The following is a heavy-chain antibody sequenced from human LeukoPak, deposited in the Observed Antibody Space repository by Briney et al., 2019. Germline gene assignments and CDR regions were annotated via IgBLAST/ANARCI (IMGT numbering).Heavy chain of an antibody. Sequence: ASVKVSRKASGYTFTGYYMHWVRQAPGQGLEWMGWINPNSGGTNYAQKFQGRVTMTRDTPISTAYMELSRLRSDDTAVYYCASSTIGSGDDAFDIWGQGTMVTVSS. J-gene: IGHJ3*02. CDR3: ASSTIGSGDDAFDI. V-gene: IGHV1-2*02. CDR1: GYTFTGYY. CDR2: INPNSGGT. D-gene: IGHD3-10*01.